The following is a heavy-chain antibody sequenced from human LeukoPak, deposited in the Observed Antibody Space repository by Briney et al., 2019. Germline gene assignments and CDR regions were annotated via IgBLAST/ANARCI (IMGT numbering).Heavy chain of an antibody. CDR2: ISGSGGTT. V-gene: IGHV3-23*01. CDR3: AKDGPASGDY. CDR1: GFTFSSYG. D-gene: IGHD2-2*01. Sequence: PGRSLRLSCAASGFTFSSYGMHWVRQAPGKGLEWVSGISGSGGTTYYADSVKGRFTISRDNSKNTLYLQMNSLRAEDTAVYYCAKDGPASGDYWGQGTLVTVSS. J-gene: IGHJ4*02.